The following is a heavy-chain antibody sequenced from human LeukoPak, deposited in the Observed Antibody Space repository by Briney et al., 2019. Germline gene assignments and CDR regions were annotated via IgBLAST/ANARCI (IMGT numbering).Heavy chain of an antibody. CDR1: GFTVSSNY. D-gene: IGHD3-10*01. CDR2: IYSGGST. Sequence: GGSLGLSCAASGFTVSSNYMSWVRQAPGKGLEWVSVIYSGGSTYYADSVKGRFTISRDNSKNTLYLQMNSLRAEDTAVYYCARGAYGSGSYGDNWFDPWGQGTLVTVSS. V-gene: IGHV3-53*01. J-gene: IGHJ5*02. CDR3: ARGAYGSGSYGDNWFDP.